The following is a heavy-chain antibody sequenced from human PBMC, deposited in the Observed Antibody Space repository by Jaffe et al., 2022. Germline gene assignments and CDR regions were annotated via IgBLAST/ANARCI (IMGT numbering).Heavy chain of an antibody. CDR1: GYTFTSYA. D-gene: IGHD1-7*01. Sequence: QVQLVQSGAEVKKPGASVKVSCKASGYTFTSYAMHWVRQAPGQRLEWMGWINAGNGNTKYSQKFQGRVTITRDTSASTAYMELSSLRSEDTAVYYCAGETGTTYNWFDPWGQGTLVTVSS. CDR3: AGETGTTYNWFDP. V-gene: IGHV1-3*01. CDR2: INAGNGNT. J-gene: IGHJ5*02.